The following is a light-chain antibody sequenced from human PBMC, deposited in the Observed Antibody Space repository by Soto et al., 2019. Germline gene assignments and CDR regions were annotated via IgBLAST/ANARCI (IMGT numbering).Light chain of an antibody. CDR1: QDISTY. CDR3: QQTNSFPLT. CDR2: AAS. V-gene: IGKV1-12*01. Sequence: DIQMTQSASCVSASVGDIVTITCRASQDISTYLAWYQQRPGKAPNLLIYAASTLQSGVPSRFSGSGSGTDFSLTISSLQPEDSATYYCQQTNSFPLTFGGGTKVEIK. J-gene: IGKJ4*01.